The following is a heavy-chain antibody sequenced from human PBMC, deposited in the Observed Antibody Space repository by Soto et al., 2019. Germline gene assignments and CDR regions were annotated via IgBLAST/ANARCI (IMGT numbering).Heavy chain of an antibody. CDR2: IDYSGNT. Sequence: SETLSLTCTVSGGSISNYYWNWIRQTPGKGLEWIGYIDYSGNTNYNPSLKSRVTISVDTSKNQVSLNVSSVTAADSAVYYCRGARPSLQEFDYWGQGTLVTVSS. CDR1: GGSISNYY. V-gene: IGHV4-59*01. D-gene: IGHD4-4*01. J-gene: IGHJ4*02. CDR3: RGARPSLQEFDY.